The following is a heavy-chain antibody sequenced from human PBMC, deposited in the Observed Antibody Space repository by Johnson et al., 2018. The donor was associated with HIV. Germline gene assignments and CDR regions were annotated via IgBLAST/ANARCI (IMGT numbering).Heavy chain of an antibody. CDR2: ISWDGGST. Sequence: VQLVESGGGLVKPGGSLRLSCVGSGFTFSDHYMSWVRQAPGKGLEWVSLISWDGGSTYYADSVKGRFTISRDNSKNSLYLQMNSLRTEDTALYYCAKDARGSYSRAQSISDAFDIWGQGTMVTVSS. V-gene: IGHV3-43*02. J-gene: IGHJ3*02. CDR3: AKDARGSYSRAQSISDAFDI. CDR1: GFTFSDHY. D-gene: IGHD1-26*01.